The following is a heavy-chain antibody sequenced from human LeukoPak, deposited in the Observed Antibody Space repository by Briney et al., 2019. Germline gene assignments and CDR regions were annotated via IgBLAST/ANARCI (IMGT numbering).Heavy chain of an antibody. V-gene: IGHV4-4*07. CDR3: ARKGESFYNWFDP. D-gene: IGHD3-10*01. CDR1: GGSTINYF. Sequence: PSETLSLTCTVSGGSTINYFRSWIRQPAGKGLEWIGHIYSSGTTHYNPSLNNRVTISLDTSKSQFSLKLSSVTAADTAVYYCARKGESFYNWFDPWGQGTLVTVSS. CDR2: IYSSGTT. J-gene: IGHJ5*02.